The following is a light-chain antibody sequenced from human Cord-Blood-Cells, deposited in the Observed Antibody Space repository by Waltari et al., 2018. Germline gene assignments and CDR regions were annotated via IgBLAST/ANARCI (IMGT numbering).Light chain of an antibody. Sequence: DIQITHSQPSLPPSVGDGSTITCQASQDISNYLNWYQQKPGKAPKLLIYDASNLETGVPSRFSGSGSGTDFTFTISSLQPEDIATYYCQQYDNLPFGQGTKLEIK. V-gene: IGKV1-33*01. CDR3: QQYDNLP. CDR2: DAS. J-gene: IGKJ2*01. CDR1: QDISNY.